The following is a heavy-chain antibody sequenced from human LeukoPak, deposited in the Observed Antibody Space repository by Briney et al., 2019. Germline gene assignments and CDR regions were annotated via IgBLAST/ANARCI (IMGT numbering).Heavy chain of an antibody. CDR3: TRDQEGSDY. Sequence: GRSLRLSCAASGFTFSSYGMHWVRQAPGKGLEWVAVIWYDGSKKYYGDSMKGRFTISRDNAENLLYLQMNSLRAEDTAVYYCTRDQEGSDYWGQGTLVTVSS. V-gene: IGHV3-33*01. CDR1: GFTFSSYG. J-gene: IGHJ4*02. CDR2: IWYDGSKK.